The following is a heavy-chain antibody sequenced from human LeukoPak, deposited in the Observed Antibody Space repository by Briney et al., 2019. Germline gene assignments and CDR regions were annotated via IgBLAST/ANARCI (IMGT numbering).Heavy chain of an antibody. CDR1: GGSISSYF. Sequence: PSETLSPTCTVSGGSISSYFWNWIRQSPGKGLEWVGYVYYRGSTNYNPSIKSRVTISVDTSKNQFSLELSSVTAADTAVYYCARDMTRAVPIPGTYYYAYAMDVWGQGTTVTVSS. CDR2: VYYRGST. J-gene: IGHJ6*02. D-gene: IGHD6-13*01. V-gene: IGHV4-59*01. CDR3: ARDMTRAVPIPGTYYYAYAMDV.